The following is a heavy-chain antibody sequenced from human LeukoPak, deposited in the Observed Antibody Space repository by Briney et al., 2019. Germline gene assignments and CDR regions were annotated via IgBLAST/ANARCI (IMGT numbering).Heavy chain of an antibody. Sequence: PGGSLRLSCAASGFTFNTYNMNWVRQAPGKGLEWVSSISSSSYYIYYADSVKGRFTISRDNAKNSLYLQMNSLRAEDTAVYYCARAGLDDSSGYTDAFDIWGQGTMVTVSS. CDR2: ISSSSYYI. CDR1: GFTFNTYN. D-gene: IGHD3-22*01. J-gene: IGHJ3*02. CDR3: ARAGLDDSSGYTDAFDI. V-gene: IGHV3-21*01.